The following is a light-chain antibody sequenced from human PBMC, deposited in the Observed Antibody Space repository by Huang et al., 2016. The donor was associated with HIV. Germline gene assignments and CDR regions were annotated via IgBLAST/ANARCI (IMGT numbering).Light chain of an antibody. Sequence: DVVLTQSPLSLPVTIGQPASISCKSSHSLLHSDGNTYLNWFLQRPGQSPRRLIYKVSNRDFGVPARFSGSGSGADFTLTISRVEADDIGVYYCMQGTHWPQTFGQGTKVEVK. J-gene: IGKJ1*01. CDR2: KVS. CDR1: HSLLHSDGNTY. CDR3: MQGTHWPQT. V-gene: IGKV2-30*02.